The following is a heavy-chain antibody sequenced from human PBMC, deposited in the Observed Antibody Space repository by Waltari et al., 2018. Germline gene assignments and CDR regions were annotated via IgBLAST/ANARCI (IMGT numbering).Heavy chain of an antibody. Sequence: EVQLVESGGGLVQPGRSLRLSCAASGFTFDDYAMHWVRQAPGKGLEWVPGFSWNSVSMGYWDAVKGRFTISRDNAKNSLYLQMNSLRAEDTALYYCAKDMGYSSGWYVSSAFDIWGQGTMVTVSS. CDR3: AKDMGYSSGWYVSSAFDI. CDR1: GFTFDDYA. J-gene: IGHJ3*02. D-gene: IGHD6-19*01. V-gene: IGHV3-9*01. CDR2: FSWNSVSM.